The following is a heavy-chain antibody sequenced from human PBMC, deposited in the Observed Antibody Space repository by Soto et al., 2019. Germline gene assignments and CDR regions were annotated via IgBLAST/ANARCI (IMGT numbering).Heavy chain of an antibody. CDR1: GYTFTSYD. Sequence: GASVKVSCKASGYTFTSYDINWVRQATGQGLEWMGWMNPNSGNTGYVQKFQGRVTMTRNTSISTAYMELSSLRSEDTAVYYCARGSDPYYYDSSGSDYWGQGTLVTVSS. J-gene: IGHJ4*02. V-gene: IGHV1-8*01. D-gene: IGHD3-22*01. CDR2: MNPNSGNT. CDR3: ARGSDPYYYDSSGSDY.